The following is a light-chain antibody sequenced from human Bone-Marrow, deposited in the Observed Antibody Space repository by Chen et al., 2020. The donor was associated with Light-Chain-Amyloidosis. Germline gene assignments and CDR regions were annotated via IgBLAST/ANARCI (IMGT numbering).Light chain of an antibody. CDR2: DVS. Sequence: QSALTQPRSVSGSPGQSVTISCTRTSSDVGDYNYVSWYQQHAGKAPKLMIYDVSERPSGVPDRFSGSKSGNTASRTISGLQAEEEADYYCCSYVGSYTWVFGGGTKLTVL. CDR1: SSDVGDYNY. J-gene: IGLJ3*02. CDR3: CSYVGSYTWV. V-gene: IGLV2-11*01.